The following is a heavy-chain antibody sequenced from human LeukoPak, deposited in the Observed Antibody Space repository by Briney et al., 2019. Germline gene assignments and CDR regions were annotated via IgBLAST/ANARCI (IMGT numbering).Heavy chain of an antibody. CDR1: GGSISSYF. J-gene: IGHJ6*03. Sequence: SETLSLTCTVSGGSISSYFWTWIRQPPGKGLEWIGYIYYSGNTNYNPSLKSRVTISVDTSKNQFSLKLTSVTAADTAVYYCARATGSYSYMDVWGKGTTVTVSS. CDR3: ARATGSYSYMDV. D-gene: IGHD1-26*01. V-gene: IGHV4-59*01. CDR2: IYYSGNT.